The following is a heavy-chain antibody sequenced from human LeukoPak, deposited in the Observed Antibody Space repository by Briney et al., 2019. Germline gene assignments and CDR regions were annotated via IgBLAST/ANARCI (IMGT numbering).Heavy chain of an antibody. J-gene: IGHJ3*02. CDR3: ARDHNDITSSFDI. Sequence: ASVKVPCKASGYTFTSYYMHWVRQAPGQGLEWMGIINPSGGSTSYAQKFQGRVTMTRDTSTSTVYMELSSLRSEDTAVYYCARDHNDITSSFDIWGQGTMVTVSS. D-gene: IGHD3-9*01. CDR2: INPSGGST. V-gene: IGHV1-46*01. CDR1: GYTFTSYY.